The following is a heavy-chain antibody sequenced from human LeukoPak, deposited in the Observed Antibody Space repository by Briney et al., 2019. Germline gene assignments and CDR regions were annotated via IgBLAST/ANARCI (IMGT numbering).Heavy chain of an antibody. J-gene: IGHJ4*02. V-gene: IGHV1-69*04. D-gene: IGHD6-19*01. CDR1: GDTFSSHS. CDR2: IIPFGDIT. CDR3: ARGTYSGFYFTLDS. Sequence: SVKVSCKASGDTFSSHSINWVRQAPGQGLEWMGRIIPFGDITNYAQNFQDRVTIIADKSTSTAYMELSNLKSQDTAVFYCARGTYSGFYFTLDSWGQGTLVTVAS.